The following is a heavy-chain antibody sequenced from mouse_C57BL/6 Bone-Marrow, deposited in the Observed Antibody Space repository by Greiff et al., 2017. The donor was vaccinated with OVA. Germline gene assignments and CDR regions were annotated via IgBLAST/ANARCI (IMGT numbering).Heavy chain of an antibody. Sequence: LQESDAELVKPGASVKISCKVSGYTFTDHTIHWMKQRPEQGLEWIGYIYPRDGSTKYNEKFKGKATLTADKSSSTAYMQLNSLTSEDSAVYFCARDNWEKLCYFDYWGQGPTLTVSS. CDR2: IYPRDGST. CDR3: ARDNWEKLCYFDY. CDR1: GYTFTDHT. J-gene: IGHJ2*01. D-gene: IGHD4-1*01. V-gene: IGHV1-78*01.